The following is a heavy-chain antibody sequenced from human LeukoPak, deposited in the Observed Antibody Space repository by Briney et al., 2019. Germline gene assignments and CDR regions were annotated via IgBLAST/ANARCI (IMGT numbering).Heavy chain of an antibody. V-gene: IGHV4-31*03. J-gene: IGHJ4*02. CDR1: GGSISSGGYY. CDR3: ASSYYFCSGYPPEFDY. D-gene: IGHD3-3*01. CDR2: IYYSGST. Sequence: SETLSLTCTVSGGSISSGGYYWSWIRPHPGKGLEWIGYIYYSGSTYYNPSLKSRVTISVDTSKNQFSLKLSSVTAADTAVYYCASSYYFCSGYPPEFDYWGQGTLVTVSS.